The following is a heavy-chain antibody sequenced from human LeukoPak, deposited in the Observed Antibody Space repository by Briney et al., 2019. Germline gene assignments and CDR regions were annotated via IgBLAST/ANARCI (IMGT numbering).Heavy chain of an antibody. V-gene: IGHV3-33*01. CDR3: ARGPLNYYDSSGYYVHFQH. J-gene: IGHJ1*01. Sequence: GGSLRLSCAASGFTFSSYGMPWVRQAPGKGLEWVAVIWYDGSNKYYADSVKGRFTISRDNSKNTLYLQMNSLRAEDTAVYYCARGPLNYYDSSGYYVHFQHWGQGTLVTVSS. CDR1: GFTFSSYG. CDR2: IWYDGSNK. D-gene: IGHD3-22*01.